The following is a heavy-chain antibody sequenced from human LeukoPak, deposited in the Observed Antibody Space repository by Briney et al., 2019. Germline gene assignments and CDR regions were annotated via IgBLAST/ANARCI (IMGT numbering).Heavy chain of an antibody. CDR1: GFTFSSYS. Sequence: GGSLRLSCAASGFTFSSYSMNWVRQAPGKGLEWVSYISSSSSTIYYADSVKGRFTISRDNAKNSLFLQMNSLRAEDTAVYYCARVLHKRNYDSSIYYGYWGQGTLVTVSS. J-gene: IGHJ4*02. CDR2: ISSSSSTI. V-gene: IGHV3-48*01. D-gene: IGHD3-22*01. CDR3: ARVLHKRNYDSSIYYGY.